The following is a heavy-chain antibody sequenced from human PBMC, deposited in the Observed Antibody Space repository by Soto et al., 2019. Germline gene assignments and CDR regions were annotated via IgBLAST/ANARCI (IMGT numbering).Heavy chain of an antibody. J-gene: IGHJ6*02. D-gene: IGHD3-3*01. CDR2: ISGSGGST. CDR1: GFTFSSDA. Sequence: PGGSLRLSCAASGFTFSSDAMSWVRQAPGKGLEWVSAISGSGGSTYYADSVKGRFTISRDNSKNTLYLQMNSLRAEDTAVYYCAKEFYDFWSESGMDVWGQGTTVTVSS. CDR3: AKEFYDFWSESGMDV. V-gene: IGHV3-23*01.